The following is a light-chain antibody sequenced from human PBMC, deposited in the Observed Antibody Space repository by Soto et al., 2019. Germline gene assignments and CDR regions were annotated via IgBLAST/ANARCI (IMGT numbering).Light chain of an antibody. Sequence: EIELTQSPGTLSLSPGERATLSCRASQSLSSYLAWYQQKPGQAPRLLIYGASSSATGIPDRFSGSGSGTDFTLTISRLEPEDFAVYYCRQYGSSPSYTFGQGTKLEIK. CDR2: GAS. V-gene: IGKV3-20*01. CDR1: QSLSSY. J-gene: IGKJ2*01. CDR3: RQYGSSPSYT.